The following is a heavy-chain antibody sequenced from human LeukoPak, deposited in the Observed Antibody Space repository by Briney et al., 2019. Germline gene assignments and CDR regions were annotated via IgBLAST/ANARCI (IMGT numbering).Heavy chain of an antibody. D-gene: IGHD6-19*01. CDR3: ARGYSSGWYVFGGY. CDR2: ISSSSSYI. V-gene: IGHV3-21*01. Sequence: GGSLRLSCAASGFTFSSYSMNWVRQAPRKGLEWVSSISSSSSYIYYADSVKGRFTISRDNAKNSLYLQMNSLRAEDTAVYYCARGYSSGWYVFGGYWGQGTLVTVSS. CDR1: GFTFSSYS. J-gene: IGHJ4*02.